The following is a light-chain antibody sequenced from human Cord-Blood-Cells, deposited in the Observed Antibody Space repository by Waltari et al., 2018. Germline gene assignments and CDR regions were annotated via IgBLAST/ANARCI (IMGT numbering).Light chain of an antibody. CDR1: QSISSW. V-gene: IGKV1-5*03. J-gene: IGKJ2*01. CDR3: QQYNSYSKYT. Sequence: DIQMTQYPSTLSAYVGDRVTITCRSSQSISSWLAWYQQKPGKAPKLLIYKASSLESGVPSRFSGSGSGTEFTLTISSLQPDDFATYYCQQYNSYSKYTFGQGTKLEIK. CDR2: KAS.